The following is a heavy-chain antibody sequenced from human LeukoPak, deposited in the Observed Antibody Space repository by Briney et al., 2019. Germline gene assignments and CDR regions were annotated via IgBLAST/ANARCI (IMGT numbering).Heavy chain of an antibody. CDR3: AKDQIGSIAVAGTPY. D-gene: IGHD6-19*01. J-gene: IGHJ4*02. CDR2: ISGSGGST. V-gene: IGHV3-23*01. CDR1: GITFNSYA. Sequence: GGSLRLSCAASGITFNSYAMSWVRQAPGKGLEWVSAISGSGGSTYYADSVKGRFTISRDNSKNTLYLQMNSLRAEDTAVYYCAKDQIGSIAVAGTPYWGQGTLVTVSS.